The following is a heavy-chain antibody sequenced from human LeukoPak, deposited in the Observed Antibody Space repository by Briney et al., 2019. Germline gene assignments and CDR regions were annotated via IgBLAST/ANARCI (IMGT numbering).Heavy chain of an antibody. J-gene: IGHJ4*02. V-gene: IGHV7-4-1*02. CDR1: GYTFTSYD. CDR3: AKTGDCGGDCSVIDY. D-gene: IGHD2-21*02. CDR2: MNTNTGNP. Sequence: ASVKVSCKASGYTFTSYDINWVQQATGQGLEWMGWMNTNTGNPTYAQGFTGRFVLSLDTSVSTAYLQISSLKAEDTAVYYCAKTGDCGGDCSVIDYWGQGTLVTVSS.